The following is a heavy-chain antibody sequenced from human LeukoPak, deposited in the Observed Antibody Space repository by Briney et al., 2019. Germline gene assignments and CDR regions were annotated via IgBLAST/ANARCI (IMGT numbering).Heavy chain of an antibody. V-gene: IGHV4-4*02. CDR1: GGSISSSNW. CDR2: IYYSGST. J-gene: IGHJ2*01. D-gene: IGHD4-17*01. CDR3: ARDGYPTDDYGDYSYWYFDL. Sequence: SGTLSLTCAVSGGSISSSNWWSWVRQPPGKGLEWIGYIYYSGSTNYNPSLKSRVTISVDTSKNQFSLKLSSVTAADTAVYYCARDGYPTDDYGDYSYWYFDLWGRGTLVTVSS.